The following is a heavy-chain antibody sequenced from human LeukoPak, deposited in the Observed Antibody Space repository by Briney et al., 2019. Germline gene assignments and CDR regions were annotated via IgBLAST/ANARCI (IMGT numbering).Heavy chain of an antibody. CDR1: GGTFSSYA. CDR3: ARDLGEWPNFPFQH. D-gene: IGHD3-10*01. CDR2: IIPIFGTA. V-gene: IGHV1-69*05. Sequence: SVKVSCKASGGTFSSYAISWVRQAPGQGLEWMGRIIPIFGTANYAQKFQGRVTITTDESTSTAYMELSSLRSEDTAVYYCARDLGEWPNFPFQHWGQGTLVTVSS. J-gene: IGHJ1*01.